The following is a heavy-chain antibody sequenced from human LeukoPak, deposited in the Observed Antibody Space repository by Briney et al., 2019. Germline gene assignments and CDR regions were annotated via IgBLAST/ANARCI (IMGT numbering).Heavy chain of an antibody. CDR2: IKQDGSEK. V-gene: IGHV3-7*01. D-gene: IGHD1-26*01. Sequence: GGSLRLSCAASGFTFSSYWMSWVRQAPGKGLEWVANIKQDGSEKYYVDSVKGRFTISRDNAKNSLYLQMNSLRAEDTAVYYCARGSEVGATTGFGWFDPWGQGTLVTVSS. CDR1: GFTFSSYW. CDR3: ARGSEVGATTGFGWFDP. J-gene: IGHJ5*02.